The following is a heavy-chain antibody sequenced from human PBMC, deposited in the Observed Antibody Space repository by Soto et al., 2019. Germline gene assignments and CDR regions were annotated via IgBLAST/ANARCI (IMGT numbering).Heavy chain of an antibody. CDR3: ARVRIAAAGPLNYYHMDV. CDR1: GFTFSSYG. D-gene: IGHD6-13*01. Sequence: GGSLRLSCAASGFTFSSYGMHWVRQAPGKGLEWVAVIWYDGSNKYYADSVKGRFTISRDNSKNTLYLQMNSLRAEDTAVYYCARVRIAAAGPLNYYHMDVWGKGTTVTVSS. CDR2: IWYDGSNK. V-gene: IGHV3-33*01. J-gene: IGHJ6*03.